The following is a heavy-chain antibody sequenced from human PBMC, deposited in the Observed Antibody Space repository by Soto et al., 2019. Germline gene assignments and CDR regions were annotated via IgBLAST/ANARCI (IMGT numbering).Heavy chain of an antibody. CDR3: ARPMDSSGYYSYFDY. D-gene: IGHD3-22*01. CDR2: INPNSGGT. J-gene: IGHJ4*02. CDR1: GYTFTGYY. Sequence: ASVKVSCKASGYTFTGYYMHWVRQAPGQGLEWMGWINPNSGGTNYAQKFQGWVTMTRDTSISTAYMELSRLRSDDTAVYYCARPMDSSGYYSYFDYWGQGTLVTVSS. V-gene: IGHV1-2*04.